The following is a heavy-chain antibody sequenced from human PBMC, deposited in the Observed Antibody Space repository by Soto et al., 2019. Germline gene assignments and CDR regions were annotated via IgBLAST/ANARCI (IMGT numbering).Heavy chain of an antibody. CDR1: GFTFSDYY. J-gene: IGHJ4*02. Sequence: PVGSLRLSCAASGFTFSDYYMSWIRQAPGKGLEWVSYISSSGSTIYYADSVKGRFTISRDNAKNSLYLQMNSLRAEDTAVYYCARGLRIYYDRSGLHYWGQGTLVTVSS. D-gene: IGHD3-22*01. V-gene: IGHV3-11*04. CDR3: ARGLRIYYDRSGLHY. CDR2: ISSSGSTI.